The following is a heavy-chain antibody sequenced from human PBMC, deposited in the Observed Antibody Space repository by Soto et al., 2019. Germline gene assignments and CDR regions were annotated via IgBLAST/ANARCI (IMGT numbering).Heavy chain of an antibody. CDR2: IYHSGST. D-gene: IGHD3-10*01. J-gene: IGHJ4*02. V-gene: IGHV4-30-2*01. CDR3: ATLWFGEGNY. CDR1: GGSISSGGYS. Sequence: PSETLSLTCAVSGGSISSGGYSWSWIRQPPGKGLEWIGYIYHSGSTYYNPSLKSRVTKSADRSKNQFSLKLSSVTAADTAVYYCATLWFGEGNYWGQGTLVTVSS.